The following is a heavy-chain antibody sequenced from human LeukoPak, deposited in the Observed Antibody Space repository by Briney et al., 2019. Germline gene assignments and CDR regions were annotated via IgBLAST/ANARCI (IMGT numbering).Heavy chain of an antibody. V-gene: IGHV3-23*01. CDR1: EFTFSFYA. J-gene: IGHJ5*02. Sequence: GGSLRLSCAASEFTFSFYAMSWVRQAPGKGLEWVSAISGSGGSTYYADSVKGRFTISRDNSKNTLYLQMNSLRAEDTAVYYCSRGPNWFDPWGQGTLVTVSS. CDR2: ISGSGGST. CDR3: SRGPNWFDP.